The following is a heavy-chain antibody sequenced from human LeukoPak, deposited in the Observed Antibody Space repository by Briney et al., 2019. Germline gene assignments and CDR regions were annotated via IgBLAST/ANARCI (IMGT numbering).Heavy chain of an antibody. CDR3: AFSPSSWDALNY. CDR2: ISAYNGNT. CDR1: GYTFTSYG. Sequence: ASVKVSCKASGYTFTSYGISWARQAPGQGLEWMGWISAYNGNTNYAQRLQGRVTMTTDASTSTAYMELRSLRSDDTAVYYCAFSPSSWDALNYWGQGTLVPVP. V-gene: IGHV1-18*01. D-gene: IGHD6-13*01. J-gene: IGHJ4*02.